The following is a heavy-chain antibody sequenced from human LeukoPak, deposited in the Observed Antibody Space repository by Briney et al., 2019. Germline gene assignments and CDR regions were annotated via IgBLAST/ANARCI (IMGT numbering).Heavy chain of an antibody. D-gene: IGHD2-2*01. CDR2: ISYDGSNK. CDR3: AKDLISSTSPKWGP. CDR1: GFTFSSYA. J-gene: IGHJ5*02. V-gene: IGHV3-30-3*01. Sequence: PGRSLRLSCAASGFTFSSYAMHWVRQAPGKGLEWVAVISYDGSNKYYADSVKGRFTISRDNSKNTLYLQMNSLRAEDTAVYYCAKDLISSTSPKWGPWGQGTLVTVSS.